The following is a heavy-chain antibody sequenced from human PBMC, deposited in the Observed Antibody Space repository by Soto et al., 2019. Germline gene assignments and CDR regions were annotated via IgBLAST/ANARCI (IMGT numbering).Heavy chain of an antibody. CDR3: ARGVVDRDFWSGYYNGGSYYFDY. D-gene: IGHD3-3*01. J-gene: IGHJ4*02. CDR1: GGSISSGGYY. CDR2: IYYSGST. V-gene: IGHV4-31*03. Sequence: QVQLQESGPGLVKPSQTLSLTCTVSGGSISSGGYYWSWIRQHPGKGLEWIGYIYYSGSTYYNPSLKSRVTISLDTSKNQFSLKLSSGTAADTAVYYCARGVVDRDFWSGYYNGGSYYFDYWGQGTLVTVSS.